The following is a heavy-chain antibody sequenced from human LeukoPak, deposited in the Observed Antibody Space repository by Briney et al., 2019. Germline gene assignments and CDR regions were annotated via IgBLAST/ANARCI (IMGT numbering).Heavy chain of an antibody. CDR3: ARHGNALTHSEYFDY. J-gene: IGHJ4*02. Sequence: ASVKVSCKASGYTFTSYYMHWVRQAPGQGLEWMGIINPSGGSTSYAQKFQGRVTMTRDMSTSTAYLDLQSLRSDDTAIYYCARHGNALTHSEYFDYWGQGTLITVSS. V-gene: IGHV1-46*01. CDR2: INPSGGST. CDR1: GYTFTSYY. D-gene: IGHD1-26*01.